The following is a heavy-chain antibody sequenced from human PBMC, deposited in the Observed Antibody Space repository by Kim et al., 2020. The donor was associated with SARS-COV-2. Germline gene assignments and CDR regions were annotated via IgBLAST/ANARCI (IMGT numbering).Heavy chain of an antibody. D-gene: IGHD6-13*01. V-gene: IGHV3-30*03. CDR2: ISYDGSNK. CDR3: AFYPAAGSI. J-gene: IGHJ4*02. Sequence: GGSLRLSCAASGFTFSSYGMHWVRQAPGKGLEWVAVISYDGSNKYYADSVKGLFTISRDNSKNTLYLQMNSLRAEDTAVYYCAFYPAAGSIWGQGTLVTVSS. CDR1: GFTFSSYG.